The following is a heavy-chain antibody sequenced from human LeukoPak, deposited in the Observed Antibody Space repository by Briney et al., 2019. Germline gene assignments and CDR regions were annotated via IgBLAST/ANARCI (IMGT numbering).Heavy chain of an antibody. CDR1: GGFFSTYA. CDR3: ARALYNSGYYFDY. D-gene: IGHD3-22*01. J-gene: IGHJ4*02. Sequence: SVKVSCKTSGGFFSTYAFTWVRQAPGQGLEWLGGIIPVFGPTHYAQKFQGRVTITTDESTSTAYMELSSLTSEDTAVYYCARALYNSGYYFDYWGQGTLVTVSS. V-gene: IGHV1-69*05. CDR2: IIPVFGPT.